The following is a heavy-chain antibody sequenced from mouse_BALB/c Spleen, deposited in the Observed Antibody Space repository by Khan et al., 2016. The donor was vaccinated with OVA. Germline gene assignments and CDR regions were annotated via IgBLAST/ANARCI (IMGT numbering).Heavy chain of an antibody. V-gene: IGHV1-9*01. Sequence: VQLQQSGAELMKPGASVKISCKATGYTFSSYWIEWVKQRPRHGLEWIGEILPGSGSSKYNEKFKGKATFTADTSSNTAYMQFSSLTSEESAVYYCARRGMGAMDYWGQGTLVTVSS. J-gene: IGHJ4*01. D-gene: IGHD2-3*01. CDR2: ILPGSGSS. CDR3: ARRGMGAMDY. CDR1: GYTFSSYW.